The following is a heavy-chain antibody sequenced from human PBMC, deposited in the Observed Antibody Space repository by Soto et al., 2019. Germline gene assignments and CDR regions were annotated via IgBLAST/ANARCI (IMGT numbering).Heavy chain of an antibody. CDR2: INPSGGST. D-gene: IGHD3-3*01. J-gene: IGHJ5*02. Sequence: GASVKVSCKASGYTFTGYYMHWVRQAPGQGLEWMGIINPSGGSTSYAQKFQGRVTMTRDTSTSTVYMELSSLRSEDTAVYYCARDGYDFWSGSRATNWFDPWGQGTLVTVSS. CDR3: ARDGYDFWSGSRATNWFDP. CDR1: GYTFTGYY. V-gene: IGHV1-46*03.